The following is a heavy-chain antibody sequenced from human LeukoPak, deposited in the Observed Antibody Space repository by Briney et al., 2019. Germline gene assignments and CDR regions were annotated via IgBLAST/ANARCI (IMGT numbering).Heavy chain of an antibody. CDR2: IYHSGTT. D-gene: IGHD2-2*01. CDR1: GYSISSGYS. J-gene: IGHJ4*02. Sequence: SETLSLTCAVSGYSISSGYSWGWIRQPPGKGLEWIANIYHSGTTYYNPSLKSRVTLSVDTSKNQFSLKLSSVTAADTAVYYCARDKQRNCSSTTCRTKAYWAQGTLVTVSS. V-gene: IGHV4-38-2*02. CDR3: ARDKQRNCSSTTCRTKAY.